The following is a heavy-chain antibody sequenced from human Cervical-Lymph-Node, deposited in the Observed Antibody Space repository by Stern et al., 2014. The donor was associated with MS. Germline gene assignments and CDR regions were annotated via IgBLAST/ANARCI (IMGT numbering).Heavy chain of an antibody. CDR2: ISFSGDT. Sequence: QLQLQESGPGLVKPSQTLSLTCTVSGGSISTSGYYWNWIRQHPGKGLEWIGYISFSGDTFYNASLKSRLRMSIDKSKNQFSLQLSSVTVADTAVYYCARDTSWSPFDSWGQGTLVTVSS. CDR3: ARDTSWSPFDS. J-gene: IGHJ4*02. V-gene: IGHV4-31*03. CDR1: GGSISTSGYY. D-gene: IGHD3-3*01.